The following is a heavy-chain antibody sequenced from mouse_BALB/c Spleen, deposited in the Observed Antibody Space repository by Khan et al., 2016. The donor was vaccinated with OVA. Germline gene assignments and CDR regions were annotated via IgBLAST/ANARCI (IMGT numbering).Heavy chain of an antibody. CDR2: IYPGSGTT. V-gene: IGHV1-77*01. Sequence: QVQLQQSGPELVKPGASVKMSCKASGYTFTDYVINWVKQRTGQGLEWIGEIYPGSGTTYYNEKFKGKATLTADKCSNTAYMQLSSLTSEDSAVYFCAKNYASWFAYWGQGTLVTVSA. J-gene: IGHJ3*01. CDR1: GYTFTDYV. CDR3: AKNYASWFAY.